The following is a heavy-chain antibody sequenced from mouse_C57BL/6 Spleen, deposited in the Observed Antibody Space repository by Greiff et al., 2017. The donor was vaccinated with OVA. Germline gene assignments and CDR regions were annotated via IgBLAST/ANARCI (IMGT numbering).Heavy chain of an antibody. Sequence: VQLQQSGAELVRPGASVTLSCKASGYTFTDYEMHWVKQTPVHGLEWIGAIDPETGGTAYNQKFKGKAILTAAKSSSTAYMELRSLTSEDSAVDDCARGGGNDDDERFAYWGQGTLVTVSA. J-gene: IGHJ3*01. CDR3: ARGGGNDDDERFAY. V-gene: IGHV1-15*01. D-gene: IGHD2-4*01. CDR1: GYTFTDYE. CDR2: IDPETGGT.